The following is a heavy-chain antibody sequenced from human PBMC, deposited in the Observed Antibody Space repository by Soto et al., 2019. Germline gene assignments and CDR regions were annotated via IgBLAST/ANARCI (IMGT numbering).Heavy chain of an antibody. Sequence: EVQLVESGGGLVQPGGSLRLSCEASGFTFRNYDMHWVRQGTGKGLEWVSGISAAGDPDYADSVEGRFTISRENAQKSFLLQMNSLRVGDTAVYYCARTDRDCYGLDVWGQGTTVIVSS. CDR1: GFTFRNYD. V-gene: IGHV3-13*05. CDR3: ARTDRDCYGLDV. J-gene: IGHJ6*02. CDR2: ISAAGDP.